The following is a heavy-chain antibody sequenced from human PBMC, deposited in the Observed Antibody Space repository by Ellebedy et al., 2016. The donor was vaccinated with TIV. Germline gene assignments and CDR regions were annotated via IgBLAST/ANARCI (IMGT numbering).Heavy chain of an antibody. Sequence: GESLKISCAASGFTFSSAWMSWVRQAPGQGLEWVGRIKAKTDGGATDYAAPVNGRFTISRDDSENTLYLQMNSLKTDDTAVYYCTTHPKYGSYWGQGTLVTVSS. CDR1: GFTFSSAW. V-gene: IGHV3-15*01. J-gene: IGHJ4*02. CDR2: IKAKTDGGAT. D-gene: IGHD4-17*01. CDR3: TTHPKYGSY.